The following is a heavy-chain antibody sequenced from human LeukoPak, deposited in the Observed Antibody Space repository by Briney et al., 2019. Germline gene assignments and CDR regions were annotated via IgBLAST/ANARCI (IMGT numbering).Heavy chain of an antibody. D-gene: IGHD6-19*01. V-gene: IGHV4-59*01. CDR2: IYYSGST. CDR1: GASISSYY. Sequence: PSETLSLTCTVSGASISSYYWSWIRQPPGKGLEWIGYIYYSGSTNYNPSLKSRVTFSVDTSKNQFSLKLSSVTAADTAVYYCARDSSGWYRWFDPWGQGTLVTVSS. CDR3: ARDSSGWYRWFDP. J-gene: IGHJ5*02.